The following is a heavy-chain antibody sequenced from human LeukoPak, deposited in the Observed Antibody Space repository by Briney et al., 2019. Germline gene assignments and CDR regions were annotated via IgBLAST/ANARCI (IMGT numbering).Heavy chain of an antibody. CDR3: VRDSRYGSGWFEDGLDF. Sequence: PSETLSLTCTVAGASLTSTGSYWGWIRQSPGKGLEWIGSIYYSENTSYNPSLKSRVTISLDTSKNQFSLKVNSVTAADTAVYYCVRDSRYGSGWFEDGLDFWGQGTTVTVSS. V-gene: IGHV4-39*07. D-gene: IGHD6-13*01. J-gene: IGHJ6*02. CDR2: IYYSENT. CDR1: GASLTSTGSY.